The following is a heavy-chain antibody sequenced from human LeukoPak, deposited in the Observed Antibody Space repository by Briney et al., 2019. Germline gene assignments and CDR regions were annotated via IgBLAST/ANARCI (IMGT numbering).Heavy chain of an antibody. J-gene: IGHJ5*02. D-gene: IGHD2-8*01. V-gene: IGHV3-53*01. CDR2: TYAGGAS. Sequence: GGSLRLSCAASGFNITKTYLMWARQAPGKRLEWVSVTYAGGASWYGDFVEGRFTISRDNSKNTVYLQMSGLRGDDTAIYFCARADSTKWWGLDPWGQGTQVTVAS. CDR1: GFNITKTY. CDR3: ARADSTKWWGLDP.